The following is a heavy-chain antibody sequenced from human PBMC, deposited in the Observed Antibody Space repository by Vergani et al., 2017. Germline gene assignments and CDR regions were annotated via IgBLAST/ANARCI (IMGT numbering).Heavy chain of an antibody. V-gene: IGHV4-61*02. CDR1: GGPIHTGAYY. Sequence: QVQLQESGPRLVRPSQTLSLTCTVSGGPIHTGAYYWSWIRQPAGKGLEWIGRVYTSGMTNYNPSLKSRVTILVDRSKSQLSLKLTSVTAGDTAVYFCARELSYYYGSGSDDYNPYYYEGMDVWGPGTTVTVSS. J-gene: IGHJ6*02. CDR2: VYTSGMT. CDR3: ARELSYYYGSGSDDYNPYYYEGMDV. D-gene: IGHD3-10*01.